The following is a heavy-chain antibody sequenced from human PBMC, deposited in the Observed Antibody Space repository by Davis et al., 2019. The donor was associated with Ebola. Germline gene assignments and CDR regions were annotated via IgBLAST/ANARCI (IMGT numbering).Heavy chain of an antibody. D-gene: IGHD3-22*01. V-gene: IGHV3-30*03. J-gene: IGHJ2*01. Sequence: GGSLRLSCAASGFTFSSYGMHWVRQAPGKGLEWVAVISYDGSNKYYADSVKGRFTISRDNSKNTLYLQMNSLRAEDTGVYYCARGDYYDSSGRYFDLWGRGTLVTVSS. CDR3: ARGDYYDSSGRYFDL. CDR2: ISYDGSNK. CDR1: GFTFSSYG.